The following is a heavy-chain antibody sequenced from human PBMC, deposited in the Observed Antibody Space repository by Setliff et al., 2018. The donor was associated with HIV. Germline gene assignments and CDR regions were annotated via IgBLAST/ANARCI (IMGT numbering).Heavy chain of an antibody. Sequence: GGSLRLSCTFYGFSFNSYGMRWVRQAPGKGLEWVEVIWFDGRSKYYADSVKGRFTISRDNSKSTLNLQMNTLRPEDTAMYYCAKVGREYNGYDLTFDSWGQGTLVTVSS. V-gene: IGHV3-33*03. CDR1: GFSFNSYG. J-gene: IGHJ4*02. CDR3: AKVGREYNGYDLTFDS. D-gene: IGHD5-12*01. CDR2: IWFDGRSK.